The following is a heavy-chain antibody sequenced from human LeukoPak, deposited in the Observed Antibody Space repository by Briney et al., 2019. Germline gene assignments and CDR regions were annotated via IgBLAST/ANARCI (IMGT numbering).Heavy chain of an antibody. CDR2: IRSKANNYAT. CDR3: SRRPNYYDSSGHNDALDI. V-gene: IGHV3-73*01. CDR1: GFTFSGSA. Sequence: GGSLRLSCAASGFTFSGSAMHWVRQASGKGLEWIGRIRSKANNYATAYAASMKGRFTISRDDSKNTTYLQMNSLKNEDTAVYCCSRRPNYYDSSGHNDALDIWGQGTMVTVSS. D-gene: IGHD3-22*01. J-gene: IGHJ3*02.